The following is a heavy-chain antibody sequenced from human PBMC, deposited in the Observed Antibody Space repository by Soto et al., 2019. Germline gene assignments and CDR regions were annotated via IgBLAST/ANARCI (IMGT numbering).Heavy chain of an antibody. V-gene: IGHV1-69*01. CDR3: ARGRGYSCDAHYYYFDMDV. Sequence: QVQLVQSGAEVKKPGSSVKVSCKASGGTFNNYPITWVRQAPGQGLEWMGGSIPIFGTANYAQKFQGRVTISVDEATSTAYMELSSLRSEDTAVYYCARGRGYSCDAHYYYFDMDVWGQGTTVTVSS. CDR1: GGTFNNYP. J-gene: IGHJ6*02. D-gene: IGHD5-18*01. CDR2: SIPIFGTA.